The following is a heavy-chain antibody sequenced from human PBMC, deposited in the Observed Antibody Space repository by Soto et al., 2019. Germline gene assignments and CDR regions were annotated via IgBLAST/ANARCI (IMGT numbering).Heavy chain of an antibody. Sequence: ASVKVSCKASGYTFTSYAMHWVRQAPGQRLEWMGWINAGNGNTKYSQKFQGRVTMTRDTSASTAYMELSSLRSEDTAVYYCARDLSVAARLGYHYYGLDVSGQGTTVTVSS. V-gene: IGHV1-3*01. CDR3: ARDLSVAARLGYHYYGLDV. CDR1: GYTFTSYA. D-gene: IGHD6-6*01. CDR2: INAGNGNT. J-gene: IGHJ6*02.